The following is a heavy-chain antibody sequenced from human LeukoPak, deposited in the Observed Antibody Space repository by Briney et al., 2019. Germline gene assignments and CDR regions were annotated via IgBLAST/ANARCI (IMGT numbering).Heavy chain of an antibody. CDR1: GGSISSYY. V-gene: IGHV4-59*01. CDR3: ARDGSIAAAGTAGWFDP. Sequence: SETLSLTCTVSGGSISSYYWSWIRQPPGKRLEWIGYTYYSGSTNYNPSLKSRVTISVDTSKNQFSLKLSSVTAADTAVYYCARDGSIAAAGTAGWFDPWGQGTLVTVSS. J-gene: IGHJ5*02. D-gene: IGHD6-13*01. CDR2: TYYSGST.